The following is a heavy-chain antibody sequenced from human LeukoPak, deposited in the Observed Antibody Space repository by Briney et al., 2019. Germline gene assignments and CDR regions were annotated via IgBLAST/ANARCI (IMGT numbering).Heavy chain of an antibody. Sequence: AGSLRLSCAASGFTFSSYSMNWVRQAPGKGLEWVSSISSSSYIYYSDSVKGRFTISRDNAKNSLYLQMNSLSAEDAAVYYCARDPSNYYDSSGYYAGDYWGQGTLVTVSS. D-gene: IGHD3-22*01. CDR3: ARDPSNYYDSSGYYAGDY. J-gene: IGHJ4*02. V-gene: IGHV3-21*01. CDR1: GFTFSSYS. CDR2: ISSSSYI.